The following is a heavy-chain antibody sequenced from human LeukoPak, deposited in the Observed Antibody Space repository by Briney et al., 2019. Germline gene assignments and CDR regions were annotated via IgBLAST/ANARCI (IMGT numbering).Heavy chain of an antibody. CDR3: ARDHLPYGGNYYYFDY. CDR1: GGTFSSYA. Sequence: SVKVSCKASGGTFSSYAISWVRQAPGQGLEWMGRIIPILGVANYAQKFQGRVTITADKSTSTAYMELSSLRSEDTAVYYCARDHLPYGGNYYYFDYWGQGTLVTVSS. J-gene: IGHJ4*02. V-gene: IGHV1-69*04. D-gene: IGHD4-23*01. CDR2: IIPILGVA.